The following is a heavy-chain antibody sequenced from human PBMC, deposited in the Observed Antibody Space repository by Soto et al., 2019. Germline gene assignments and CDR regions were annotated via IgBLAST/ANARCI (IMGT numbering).Heavy chain of an antibody. CDR2: ISGSGGNT. CDR3: ATESFDY. V-gene: IGHV3-23*01. Sequence: EVQLLESGGGLVQPGKSLRLSCAASGFTFSSYAMNWVRQAPGKGLEWVSVISGSGGNTNYADSVKGRFTISRDNSKNTVFLQMNSLRAEDMAVYYCATESFDYWGQGTLVTVSS. CDR1: GFTFSSYA. J-gene: IGHJ4*02.